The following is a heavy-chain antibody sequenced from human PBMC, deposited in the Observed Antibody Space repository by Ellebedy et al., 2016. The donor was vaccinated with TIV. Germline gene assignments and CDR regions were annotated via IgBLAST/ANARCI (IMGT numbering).Heavy chain of an antibody. V-gene: IGHV4-34*01. J-gene: IGHJ5*02. CDR3: ARGSRPTGSWFDP. D-gene: IGHD2-15*01. CDR1: GGSFSGYY. CDR2: INHSGSI. Sequence: MPSETLSLTCAVYGGSFSGYYWSWIRQPPGKGLEWIGEINHSGSISYNPSLKSRVTLSVDTSKNQFSLKVSSVTAADTAVYFCARGSRPTGSWFDPWGQGTLITVSS.